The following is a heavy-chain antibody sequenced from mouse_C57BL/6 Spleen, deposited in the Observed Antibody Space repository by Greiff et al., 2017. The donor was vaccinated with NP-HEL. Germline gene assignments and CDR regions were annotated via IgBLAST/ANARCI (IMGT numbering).Heavy chain of an antibody. CDR3: ARSGYYGSSYSWYFDV. CDR2: IDPSDSET. D-gene: IGHD1-1*01. V-gene: IGHV1-52*01. Sequence: QVQLQQPGAELVRPGSSVKLSCKASGYTFTSYWMHWVKQRPIQGLEWIGNIDPSDSETHYNQKFKDKATLTVDKSSSTAYMQLSSLTSEDSAAYYCARSGYYGSSYSWYFDVWGTGTTVTVSS. CDR1: GYTFTSYW. J-gene: IGHJ1*03.